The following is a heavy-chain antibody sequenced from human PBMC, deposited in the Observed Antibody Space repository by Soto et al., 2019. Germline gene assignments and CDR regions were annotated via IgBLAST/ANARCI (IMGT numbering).Heavy chain of an antibody. CDR1: GFTFSSYA. Sequence: GGSLRLSCAASGFTFSSYAMSWVRQAPGKGLEWVSAISGSGGSTYYADSVKGRFTISRDNSKNTLYLQMNSLRAEDTAVYYCAKDLKPPRLERPWDYFDYWGQGTLVTVSS. D-gene: IGHD1-1*01. CDR3: AKDLKPPRLERPWDYFDY. V-gene: IGHV3-23*01. CDR2: ISGSGGST. J-gene: IGHJ4*02.